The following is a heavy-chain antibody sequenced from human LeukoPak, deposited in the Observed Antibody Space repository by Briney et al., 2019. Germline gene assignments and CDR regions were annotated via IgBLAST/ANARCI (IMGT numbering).Heavy chain of an antibody. CDR1: GGPIRSYF. CDR3: ARSKWGYAFEI. D-gene: IGHD7-27*01. V-gene: IGHV4-59*01. Sequence: SETLSLTCRVSGGPIRSYFWTWIRQPPGKGLEWIGYIYDSGSTNYNPSLKSRVTISVDTSENHFSLKLRSVTAADTAVYYCARSKWGYAFEIWGQGTMVTVSS. J-gene: IGHJ3*02. CDR2: IYDSGST.